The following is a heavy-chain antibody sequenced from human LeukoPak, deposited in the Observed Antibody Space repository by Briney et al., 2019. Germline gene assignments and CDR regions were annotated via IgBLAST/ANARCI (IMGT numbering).Heavy chain of an antibody. CDR2: IYTSGST. V-gene: IGHV4-4*07. CDR3: ARTPPATVTTYPYYYYYYMDV. J-gene: IGHJ6*03. CDR1: GGSISSYY. Sequence: PSETLSLTCTVSGGSISSYYWSWIRQPAGKGLEWIGRIYTSGSTNYNPSLKSRVTMSVDTSKNQFSLKLSSVTAADTAVYYCARTPPATVTTYPYYYYYYMDVWGKGTTVTVSS. D-gene: IGHD4-17*01.